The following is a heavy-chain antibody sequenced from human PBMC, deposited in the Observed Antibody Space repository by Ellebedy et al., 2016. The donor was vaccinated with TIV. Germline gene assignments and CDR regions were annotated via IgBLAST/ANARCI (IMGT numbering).Heavy chain of an antibody. V-gene: IGHV4-38-2*02. CDR2: INHSGST. Sequence: SETLSLTCTVSGYSISNGFYWGWIRQPPGKGLEWIGEINHSGSTNYNPSLKSRVTISVDRSKNQFSLKLSSVTAADTALYYRARAGQYSAYAFDYWGQGTLVTVSS. J-gene: IGHJ4*02. CDR1: GYSISNGFY. D-gene: IGHD5-12*01. CDR3: ARAGQYSAYAFDY.